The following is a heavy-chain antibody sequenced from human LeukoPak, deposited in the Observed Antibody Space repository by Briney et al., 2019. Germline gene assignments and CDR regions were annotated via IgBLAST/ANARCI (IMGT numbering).Heavy chain of an antibody. D-gene: IGHD1-26*01. CDR3: AKRPIPGAWNWYFDL. Sequence: PGGSLRLSCAASGFTFSNYVMSWVRQTPGKGLEWVSTIGASGGDTYYADSVKGRFTVSRDNSKNTLYLQMNSLKTEDTAVYYCAKRPIPGAWNWYFDLWGQGTLVTVSS. J-gene: IGHJ2*01. CDR1: GFTFSNYV. V-gene: IGHV3-23*01. CDR2: IGASGGDT.